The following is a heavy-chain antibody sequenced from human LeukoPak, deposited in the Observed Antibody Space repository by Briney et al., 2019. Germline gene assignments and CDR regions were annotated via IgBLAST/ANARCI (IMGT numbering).Heavy chain of an antibody. V-gene: IGHV3-43D*03. D-gene: IGHD6-13*01. CDR1: GFTFDDYA. J-gene: IGHJ1*01. CDR3: AKDTAAAGTYFQH. CDR2: ISWDGGST. Sequence: GGSLRLSCAASGFTFDDYAMHWVRQAPGKGLEWVSLISWDGGSTYYADSVKGRFTISRDNSKNSLYLQMNSLRAEDTALYYCAKDTAAAGTYFQHWGQGTLVTVSS.